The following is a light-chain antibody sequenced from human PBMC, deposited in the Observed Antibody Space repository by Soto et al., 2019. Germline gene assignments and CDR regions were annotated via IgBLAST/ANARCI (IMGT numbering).Light chain of an antibody. J-gene: IGKJ2*02. CDR1: QSVSSSY. Sequence: EIVLTQSPGTLSLSPGERATLSCRASQSVSSSYLAWYQQKPGQAPRLLIYGASSRATGIPDRFSGSGSGTDFTLTISRLEPEDFAVYYCQQYGSSPPGLGCTFGQGTKLEIK. CDR2: GAS. CDR3: QQYGSSPPGLGCT. V-gene: IGKV3-20*01.